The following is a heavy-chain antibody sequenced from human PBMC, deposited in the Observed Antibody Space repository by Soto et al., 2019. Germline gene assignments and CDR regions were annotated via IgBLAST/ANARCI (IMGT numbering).Heavy chain of an antibody. Sequence: SGPTLVNPTDTLTLTCTVSGFSLSNTRMGVSWIRQPPGKALEWLAHIFSNGEKSYRTSLKSGLTISKDTSKSQVVLTMTNMGPLDTATYYCARIPSMSSGWYFDYWGQGALVTVSS. CDR2: IFSNGEK. D-gene: IGHD6-19*01. V-gene: IGHV2-26*01. J-gene: IGHJ4*02. CDR3: ARIPSMSSGWYFDY. CDR1: GFSLSNTRMG.